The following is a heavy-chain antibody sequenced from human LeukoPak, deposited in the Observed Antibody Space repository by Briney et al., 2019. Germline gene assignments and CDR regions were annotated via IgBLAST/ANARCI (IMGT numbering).Heavy chain of an antibody. CDR3: AKDDGYCSSTSCYGSYFDY. V-gene: IGHV3-11*01. CDR1: GFTFSDYY. Sequence: GGSLRLSCAASGFTFSDYYMSWIRQAPGKGLEWVSYISSSGSTIYYADSVKGRFTISRDNAKNSLYLQMNSLRAEDTAVYYCAKDDGYCSSTSCYGSYFDYWGQGTLVTVSS. D-gene: IGHD2-2*03. CDR2: ISSSGSTI. J-gene: IGHJ4*02.